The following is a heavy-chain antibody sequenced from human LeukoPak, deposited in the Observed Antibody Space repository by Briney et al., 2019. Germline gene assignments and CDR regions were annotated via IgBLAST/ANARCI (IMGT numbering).Heavy chain of an antibody. CDR3: ARDLSNWGSGAFDI. V-gene: IGHV3-7*01. D-gene: IGHD7-27*01. CDR2: IEQDGSEK. CDR1: GLTFSDYW. J-gene: IGHJ3*02. Sequence: GGSLRLSCAASGLTFSDYWMSWVRQAPGKGLEWVANIEQDGSEKYYVDSVKGRFTISRDNAKSSLYLQMNSLRAEDTAVYYCARDLSNWGSGAFDIWGQGTMVTVSS.